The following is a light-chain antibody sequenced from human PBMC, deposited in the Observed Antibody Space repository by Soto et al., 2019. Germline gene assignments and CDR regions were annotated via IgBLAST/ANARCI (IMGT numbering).Light chain of an antibody. CDR2: GAS. J-gene: IGKJ5*01. CDR3: QQYGSSPVVT. V-gene: IGKV3-20*01. Sequence: EIVLTQSPGTLSLSPGERATLSCRASQSVSSSYLVWYQQKPGQAPRLLIYGASSRATGIPDRFSGSGSGTDFTLTISRLEPEDVAVYYCQQYGSSPVVTFGQGTRLEIK. CDR1: QSVSSSY.